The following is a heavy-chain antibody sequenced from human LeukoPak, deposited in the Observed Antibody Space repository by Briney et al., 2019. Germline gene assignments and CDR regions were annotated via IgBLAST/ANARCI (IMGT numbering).Heavy chain of an antibody. J-gene: IGHJ4*02. V-gene: IGHV5-51*01. D-gene: IGHD1-26*01. Sequence: GESLKISCKGSGYSFSTYWFGWVRPMPGKGLERMGIIYTGDSDTKYSPSFQGQVTISVDKSISTAYLQWSSLKASDTAVYFCAMARNGNYYWYFDYWGQGTLVTVSS. CDR1: GYSFSTYW. CDR2: IYTGDSDT. CDR3: AMARNGNYYWYFDY.